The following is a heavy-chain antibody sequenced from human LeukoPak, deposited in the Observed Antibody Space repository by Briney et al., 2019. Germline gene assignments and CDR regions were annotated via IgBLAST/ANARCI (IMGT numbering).Heavy chain of an antibody. CDR3: ARDPYYYDSSGYYYVRYFDY. CDR1: GGSISTSNYY. D-gene: IGHD3-22*01. J-gene: IGHJ4*02. V-gene: IGHV4-39*07. CDR2: IFYSGST. Sequence: PSETLSLTCTVSGGSISTSNYYWGWIRQPPVKGLEWIGNIFYSGSTYYSPSLKSRVTISVDTSKNQFSLKLSSVTAADTAVYYCARDPYYYDSSGYYYVRYFDYWGQGTLVTVSS.